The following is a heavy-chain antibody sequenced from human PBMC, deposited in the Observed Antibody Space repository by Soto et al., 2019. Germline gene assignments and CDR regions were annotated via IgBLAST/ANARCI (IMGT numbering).Heavy chain of an antibody. CDR3: ARESTVVNYFDY. J-gene: IGHJ4*02. CDR2: IYYSGST. D-gene: IGHD2-15*01. V-gene: IGHV4-30-4*01. CDR1: GGSISSGDYY. Sequence: ASETLSLTCTVSGGSISSGDYYWSWIRQPPGKGLEWIGYIYYSGSTYYNPSLKSRVTISVDTSKNQFSLKLSSVTAADTAVYYCARESTVVNYFDYWGQGTLVTVSS.